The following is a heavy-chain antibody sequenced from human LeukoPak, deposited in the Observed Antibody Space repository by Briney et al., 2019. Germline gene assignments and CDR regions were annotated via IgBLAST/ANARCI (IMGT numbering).Heavy chain of an antibody. D-gene: IGHD1-26*01. V-gene: IGHV4-59*01. J-gene: IGHJ6*02. CDR3: ARVVDSGGYSYFGMDV. Sequence: SETLSLTCAVSGDSISRYYWSWIRQLPGKGLEWVGHISNTGSTKYDPSLKSRVTISLDTSKNQFSLKLNSVTAADTAVYYCARVVDSGGYSYFGMDVWGQGTTVTVSS. CDR2: ISNTGST. CDR1: GDSISRYY.